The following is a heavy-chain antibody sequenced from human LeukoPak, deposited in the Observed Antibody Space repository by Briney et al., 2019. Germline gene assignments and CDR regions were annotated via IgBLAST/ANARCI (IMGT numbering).Heavy chain of an antibody. J-gene: IGHJ4*02. Sequence: ASVKVSCKASGGTFSSYAISWVRQAPGQGLEWMGWINPNSGGTNYAQKFQGWVTMTRDTSISTAYMELSRLRSDDTAVYYCAREGDGDGTYDYWGQGTLVTVSS. CDR3: AREGDGDGTYDY. D-gene: IGHD4-17*01. V-gene: IGHV1-2*04. CDR2: INPNSGGT. CDR1: GGTFSSYA.